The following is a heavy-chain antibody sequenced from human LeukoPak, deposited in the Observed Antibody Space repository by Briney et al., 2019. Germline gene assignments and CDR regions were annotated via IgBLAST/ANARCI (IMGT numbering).Heavy chain of an antibody. CDR3: AKESPYAVGGTGRIYYFDY. CDR2: ISNSGRT. Sequence: GGSLRLSCAASGFTFSNYAISWVRQAPGRGLEWVSAISNSGRTYYADSVKGRFTISRDNSKSTLHLQMNSLRAEDTAVYYCAKESPYAVGGTGRIYYFDYWGQGALVTVSS. V-gene: IGHV3-23*01. D-gene: IGHD1-26*01. CDR1: GFTFSNYA. J-gene: IGHJ4*02.